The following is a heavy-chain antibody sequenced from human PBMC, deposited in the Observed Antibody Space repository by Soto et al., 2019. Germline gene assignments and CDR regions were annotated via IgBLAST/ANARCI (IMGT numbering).Heavy chain of an antibody. D-gene: IGHD3-10*01. CDR3: AHNNYYGSGSVY. CDR2: IYWDNDK. V-gene: IGHV2-5*02. J-gene: IGHJ4*02. Sequence: SGPTLVNPTQTLTLTCAFSGFSLNTRGVGVGWIRQPPGKALEWLALIYWDNDKRYSPSLKSRLTITKDTPKNHVVLMMTDMDPVDTATYYCAHNNYYGSGSVYWGQGTLVTV. CDR1: GFSLNTRGVG.